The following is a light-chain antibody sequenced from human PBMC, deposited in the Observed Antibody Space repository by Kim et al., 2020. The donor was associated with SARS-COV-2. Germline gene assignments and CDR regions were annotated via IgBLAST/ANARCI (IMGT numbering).Light chain of an antibody. J-gene: IGKJ2*01. CDR3: QQYNSYPVT. V-gene: IGKV1-5*01. CDR1: QSISSW. CDR2: DAS. Sequence: GDRVTITCRASQSISSWLAWYQKKPGKAPKLLIYDASSLESGVPSRFSGSGSGTEFTLTISSLQPDDFATYYCQQYNSYPVTFGQGTKLEI.